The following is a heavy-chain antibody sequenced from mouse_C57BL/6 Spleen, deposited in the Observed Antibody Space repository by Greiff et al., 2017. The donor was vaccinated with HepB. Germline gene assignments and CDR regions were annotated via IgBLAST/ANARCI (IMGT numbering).Heavy chain of an antibody. Sequence: QVQLQQPGAEFVKPGASVKMSCKASGYTFTSYWITWVKQRPGQGLEWIGDIYPGSGSTNYNEKFKSKATLTVDKSSSTAYMQLSSLTSEDSAVYYCATYSNYPYYYAMDYWGQGTSVTVSS. CDR2: IYPGSGST. V-gene: IGHV1-55*01. CDR1: GYTFTSYW. J-gene: IGHJ4*01. CDR3: ATYSNYPYYYAMDY. D-gene: IGHD2-5*01.